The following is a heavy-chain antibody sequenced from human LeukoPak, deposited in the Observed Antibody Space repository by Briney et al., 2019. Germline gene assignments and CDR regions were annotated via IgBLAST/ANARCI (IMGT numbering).Heavy chain of an antibody. V-gene: IGHV3-23*01. J-gene: IGHJ6*02. D-gene: IGHD3-10*01. Sequence: GGSLRLSCAASGFVFGNYAMTWVRQAPGKGLEWVSTMTAGSGDSYYADSVKGRFTISRDNSKNTLYLQLHSLRAEDTAVYYCAKDFGSGSQSYYGMDVWGPGTTVTVS. CDR3: AKDFGSGSQSYYGMDV. CDR2: MTAGSGDS. CDR1: GFVFGNYA.